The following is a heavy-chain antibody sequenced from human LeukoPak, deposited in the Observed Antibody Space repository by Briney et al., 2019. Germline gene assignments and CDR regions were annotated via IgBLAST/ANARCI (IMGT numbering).Heavy chain of an antibody. CDR1: GFTFSSYG. Sequence: GGSLRLSCAASGFTFSSYGMHWIRQAPGKGLEWVAFIRYDGSNKYYADSVKGRFTISRDNSKNTLYLQMNSLRAEDTAVYYCARRSYTHYYYYMDVWGKGTTVTVSS. D-gene: IGHD1-26*01. CDR3: ARRSYTHYYYYMDV. J-gene: IGHJ6*03. V-gene: IGHV3-30*02. CDR2: IRYDGSNK.